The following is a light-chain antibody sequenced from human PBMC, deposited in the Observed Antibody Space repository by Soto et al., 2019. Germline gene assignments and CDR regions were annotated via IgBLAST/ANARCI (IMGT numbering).Light chain of an antibody. J-gene: IGKJ2*01. CDR1: QSVSSN. Sequence: EVVLTQSPATLSLSPGDRATLSCRASQSVSSNLAWYQQKPGQSPRLLIYGASTRATGVPPRFSGSRSGTEFTLTISAGQSEEFAVYYCQQYYNGPPYTFGQGTKLDFK. V-gene: IGKV3-15*01. CDR3: QQYYNGPPYT. CDR2: GAS.